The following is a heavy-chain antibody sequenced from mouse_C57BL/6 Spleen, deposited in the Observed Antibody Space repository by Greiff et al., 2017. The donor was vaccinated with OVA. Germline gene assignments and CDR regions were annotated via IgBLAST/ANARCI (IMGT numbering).Heavy chain of an antibody. CDR3: ARGEAMDY. J-gene: IGHJ4*01. Sequence: EVKVEESGPGLVKPSQSLSLTCSVTGYSITSGYYWNWIRQFPGNKLEWMGYISYDGSNNYNPSLKNRISITRDTSKNQFFLQLNSVTTEDTATYYCARGEAMDYWGQGTSVTVSS. V-gene: IGHV3-6*01. CDR2: ISYDGSN. CDR1: GYSITSGYY.